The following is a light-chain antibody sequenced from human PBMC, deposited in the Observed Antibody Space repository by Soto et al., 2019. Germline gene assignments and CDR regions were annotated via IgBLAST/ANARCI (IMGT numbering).Light chain of an antibody. Sequence: EIVLTQSPATRSSSLGERATLSCRASQTVSSSLAWYQQKPGQAPRLLIYDASNRAPGIPARFSGSGSGTDFTLTISSLQPEDFATYYCQQSYSTPLTFGGGTKVDIK. V-gene: IGKV3-11*01. CDR1: QTVSSS. J-gene: IGKJ4*01. CDR2: DAS. CDR3: QQSYSTPLT.